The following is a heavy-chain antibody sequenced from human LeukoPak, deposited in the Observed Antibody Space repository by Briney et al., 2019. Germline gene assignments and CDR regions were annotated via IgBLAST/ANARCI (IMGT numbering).Heavy chain of an antibody. Sequence: SETLSLTCTVSGVSIRSGSFYWSWIRQPAGKGLEWIGHIYTSGSTNYNPSLKSRVTMSVDTSKNQFSLKLSSVTAADTAVYYCARMRYSDSSVLTCKRSYYFDYWGQGTLVTVSS. J-gene: IGHJ4*02. CDR3: ARMRYSDSSVLTCKRSYYFDY. V-gene: IGHV4-61*09. D-gene: IGHD3-22*01. CDR1: GVSIRSGSFY. CDR2: IYTSGST.